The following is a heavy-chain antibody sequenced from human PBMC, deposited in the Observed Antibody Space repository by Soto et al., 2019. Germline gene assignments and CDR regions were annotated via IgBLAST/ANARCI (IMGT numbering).Heavy chain of an antibody. J-gene: IGHJ6*02. D-gene: IGHD1-26*01. V-gene: IGHV5-51*01. CDR1: GYSFTSYW. Sequence: GESLKISCKASGYSFTSYWIGWVRQMPGKGLERMGIIYPGDSDTRYSPSFQGQVTISADKSISTAYLQWSSLKAPDTAMYYCAAYSGSFYYGMDVWGQGTTVTVSS. CDR2: IYPGDSDT. CDR3: AAYSGSFYYGMDV.